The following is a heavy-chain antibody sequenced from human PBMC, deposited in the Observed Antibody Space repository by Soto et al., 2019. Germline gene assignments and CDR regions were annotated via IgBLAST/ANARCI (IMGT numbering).Heavy chain of an antibody. D-gene: IGHD3-22*01. CDR2: ISGSGGST. Sequence: EVQLMESGGGLVQPGGSLRLSCAASGFTFSSYAMSWVRQAPGKGLEWVSAISGSGGSTYYADSVKGRFTISRDNSKNTLYLQMNSLRVDDTAVYYCATALLLYYYDTSGHMYNFDYWGQGTLVTVSS. CDR1: GFTFSSYA. J-gene: IGHJ4*02. CDR3: ATALLLYYYDTSGHMYNFDY. V-gene: IGHV3-23*01.